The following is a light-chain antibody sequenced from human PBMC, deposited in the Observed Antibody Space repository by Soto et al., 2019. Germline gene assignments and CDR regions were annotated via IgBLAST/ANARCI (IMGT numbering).Light chain of an antibody. CDR2: KAS. CDR3: QHYNSYSEA. V-gene: IGKV1-5*03. CDR1: QTISSW. J-gene: IGKJ1*01. Sequence: DLQMTQSPSTLSGSVGDRVTITCRASQTISSWLAWYQPKPGKAPKLLIYKASTLKSGVPSRFSGSGSGTEFTLTISSLQPDDFATYYCQHYNSYSEAFGQGTKVDIK.